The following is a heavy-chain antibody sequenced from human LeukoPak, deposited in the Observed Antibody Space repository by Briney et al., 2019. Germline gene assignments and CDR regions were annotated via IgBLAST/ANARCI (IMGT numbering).Heavy chain of an antibody. CDR2: ISYDGSNK. D-gene: IGHD3-10*01. J-gene: IGHJ3*02. CDR1: GFTFSSYG. Sequence: PGGSLRLSCAASGFTFSSYGMHWVRQAPGKGLEWVAVISYDGSNKCYADSVKGRFTISRDNSKNTLYLQMNSLRAGGTAVYYCAKAGAGEAFDIWGQGTMVTVSS. V-gene: IGHV3-30*18. CDR3: AKAGAGEAFDI.